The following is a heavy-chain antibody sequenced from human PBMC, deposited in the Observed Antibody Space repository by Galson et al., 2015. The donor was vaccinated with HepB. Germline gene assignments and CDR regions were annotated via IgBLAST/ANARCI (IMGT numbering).Heavy chain of an antibody. CDR1: GFTFRNYA. CDR2: ISDGGETT. D-gene: IGHD1-1*01. CDR3: AKDRLERRRGAFDV. Sequence: LRLSCAASGFTFRNYAMNWVRQAPGKGLEWVSTISDGGETTFYADSVKGRFTISRDNSKSTLFLQMNSLRGEDTAVYYCAKDRLERRRGAFDVWGQGSLVTISS. V-gene: IGHV3-23*01. J-gene: IGHJ3*01.